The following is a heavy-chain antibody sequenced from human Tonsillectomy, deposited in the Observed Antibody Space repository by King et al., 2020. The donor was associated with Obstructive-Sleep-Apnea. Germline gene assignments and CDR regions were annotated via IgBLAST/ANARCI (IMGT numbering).Heavy chain of an antibody. J-gene: IGHJ4*02. D-gene: IGHD3-10*01. Sequence: QLQESGPGLVKSSQTLSLTCTVSGGSVSSSGYYWRWIRQHPGQGLEWIGYIYHSGSTYYNPSLKSRVTISVDTSKNQFSLKLSSVTAADTAVYYCARLSDPYGAGSLDYWGQGTLVTVSS. CDR2: IYHSGST. CDR1: GGSVSSSGYY. CDR3: ARLSDPYGAGSLDY. V-gene: IGHV4-31*03.